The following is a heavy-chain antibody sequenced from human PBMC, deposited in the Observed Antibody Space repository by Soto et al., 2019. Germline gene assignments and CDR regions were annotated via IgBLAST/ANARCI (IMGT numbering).Heavy chain of an antibody. CDR1: GFTFSSYA. V-gene: IGHV3-30-3*01. D-gene: IGHD3-3*01. CDR3: ARDWRTSMLAV. J-gene: IGHJ4*02. Sequence: PGGSLRLSCAASGFTFSSYAMHWVRQAPGKGLEWVAVISYDGSNKYYADSVKGRFTISRDNSKNTLYLQMNSLRAEDTAVYYCARDWRTSMLAVWGQGTLVTVSS. CDR2: ISYDGSNK.